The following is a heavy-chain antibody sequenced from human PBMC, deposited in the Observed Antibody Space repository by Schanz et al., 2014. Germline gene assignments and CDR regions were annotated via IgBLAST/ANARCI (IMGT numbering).Heavy chain of an antibody. V-gene: IGHV1-2*02. CDR1: GYTFTGYS. J-gene: IGHJ5*02. CDR3: ARRGPNCSNNACYHGWFDP. CDR2: INPLSGAT. D-gene: IGHD4-4*01. Sequence: QVQLVQSGAEVKKPGASVKVSCKASGYTFTGYSIHWVRQAPGQGFEWMGWINPLSGATDYAPTFQGRVSMTRDTSISTAYMEVTRLVSSDTAVYYCARRGPNCSNNACYHGWFDPWGQGTLVTVSS.